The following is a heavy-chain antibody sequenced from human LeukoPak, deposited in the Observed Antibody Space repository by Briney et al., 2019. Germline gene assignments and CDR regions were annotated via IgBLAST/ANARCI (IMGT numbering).Heavy chain of an antibody. J-gene: IGHJ4*02. CDR2: ISGSGGST. V-gene: IGHV3-23*01. CDR3: AKDLKAYSGYDTYFDY. D-gene: IGHD5-12*01. CDR1: GFTFSSYA. Sequence: GGSLRLSCAASGFTFSSYAMSWVRQAPGKGLEWVSAISGSGGSTYYADSVKGRFTISRDNSKNMLYLQMNSLRAEDTAVYYCAKDLKAYSGYDTYFDYWGQGTLVTVSS.